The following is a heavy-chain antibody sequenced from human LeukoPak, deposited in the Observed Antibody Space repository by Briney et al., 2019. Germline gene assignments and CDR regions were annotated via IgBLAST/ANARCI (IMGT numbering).Heavy chain of an antibody. J-gene: IGHJ4*02. CDR2: TYYSGTT. CDR1: GGSFSSETYY. D-gene: IGHD3-10*01. CDR3: AKGSDFHDSGSYPGIDS. Sequence: TSETLSLTCNVSGGSFSSETYYWGWVRQPPGKGLEWIGSTYYSGTTFYNPSIKSRVSISVDKSKDQFSLRLNSVTAADTAVYYCAKGSDFHDSGSYPGIDSWGQGTLVIVSS. V-gene: IGHV4-39*01.